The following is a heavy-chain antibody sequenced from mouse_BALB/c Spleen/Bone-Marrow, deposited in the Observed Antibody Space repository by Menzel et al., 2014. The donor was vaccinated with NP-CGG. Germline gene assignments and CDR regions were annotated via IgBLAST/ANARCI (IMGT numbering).Heavy chain of an antibody. J-gene: IGHJ4*01. CDR2: ISTYYGDA. CDR1: GYTFTDYA. V-gene: IGHV1S137*01. CDR3: ARDAMDY. Sequence: LVESGAELVRPGVSVKTSCKGSGYTFTDYAMHWVKRSHAKSLEWIGVISTYYGDASYNQKFKGKATMTVDKSSSTAYMELARLTSEDSAIYYCARDAMDYWGQGTSVTVSS.